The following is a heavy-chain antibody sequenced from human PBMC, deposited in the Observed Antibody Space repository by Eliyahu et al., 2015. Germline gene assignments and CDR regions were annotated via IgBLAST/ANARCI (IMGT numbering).Heavy chain of an antibody. D-gene: IGHD3-22*01. J-gene: IGHJ3*01. CDR3: AKAGDYYDSDGVYYLRNALDV. CDR1: GFXFSSYG. Sequence: EVQLLESGGGLVQPGGSLRLSCAASGFXFSSYGMSXVXQAPGKGLEWVSDFNTVGRSTIYADSVKGRFTISRDNSKNMLYLQMNNLRADDTAVYYCAKAGDYYDSDGVYYLRNALDVWGQGTVVTVSS. V-gene: IGHV3-23*01. CDR2: FNTVGRST.